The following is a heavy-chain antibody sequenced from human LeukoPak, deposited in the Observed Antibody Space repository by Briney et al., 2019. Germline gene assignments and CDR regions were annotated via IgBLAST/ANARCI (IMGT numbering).Heavy chain of an antibody. CDR3: AKSSSMVRGVISAFDI. Sequence: GRSLRLSCAASGFTFSSYGMHWVRQAPGKGLEWVPVISYDGSNKYYADSVKGRFTISRDNSKNTLYLQMNSLRAEDTAVYYCAKSSSMVRGVISAFDIWGQGTMVTVSS. CDR1: GFTFSSYG. V-gene: IGHV3-30*18. J-gene: IGHJ3*02. CDR2: ISYDGSNK. D-gene: IGHD3-10*01.